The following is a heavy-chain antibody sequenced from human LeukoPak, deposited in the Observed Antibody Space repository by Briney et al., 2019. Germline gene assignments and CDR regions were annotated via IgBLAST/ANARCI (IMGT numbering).Heavy chain of an antibody. Sequence: PGGSLRLSCAASGFTFSSYSMNWVRQAPGKGLEWVSSISSSSSYIYYADSVKGRFTISRDNAKNSLYLQMNSLRAEDTAVYYCARERLFCSSTSCYGYMDVWGKGTTVTVSS. CDR2: ISSSSSYI. CDR1: GFTFSSYS. V-gene: IGHV3-21*01. D-gene: IGHD2-2*01. J-gene: IGHJ6*03. CDR3: ARERLFCSSTSCYGYMDV.